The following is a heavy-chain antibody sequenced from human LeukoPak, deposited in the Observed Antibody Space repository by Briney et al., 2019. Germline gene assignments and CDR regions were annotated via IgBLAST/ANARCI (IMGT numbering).Heavy chain of an antibody. Sequence: SETLSLTCTVSGGSISSGDYYRSWIRQPPGKGLEWIGYIYYSGSTYYNPSLKSRVTISVDTSKNQFSLRLSSVTAADTAVYYCARAPYGDSARFDYWGQGTLVTVSS. J-gene: IGHJ4*02. D-gene: IGHD4-17*01. CDR1: GGSISSGDYY. CDR3: ARAPYGDSARFDY. CDR2: IYYSGST. V-gene: IGHV4-30-4*08.